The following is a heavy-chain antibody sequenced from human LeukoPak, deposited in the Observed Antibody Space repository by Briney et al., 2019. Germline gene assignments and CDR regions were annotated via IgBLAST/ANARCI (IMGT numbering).Heavy chain of an antibody. CDR3: ARDNYDYVWGSYRHLDY. Sequence: ASETLSLTCTVSGGSISSYYWSWIRQPPGKGLECIGYISYSGTTHYNPSLKSQVTISVDTSKNQFSLKVTSVTAADTAVYYCARDNYDYVWGSYRHLDYWGQGNLVTVSS. D-gene: IGHD3-16*02. J-gene: IGHJ4*02. CDR2: ISYSGTT. V-gene: IGHV4-59*01. CDR1: GGSISSYY.